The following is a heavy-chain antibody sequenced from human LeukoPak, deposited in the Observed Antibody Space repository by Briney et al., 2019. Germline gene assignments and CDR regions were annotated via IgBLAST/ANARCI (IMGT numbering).Heavy chain of an antibody. CDR2: INHSGST. Sequence: SETLSLTCAVYGGSFSGYYWSWIRQPPGKGLEWIGEINHSGSTNYNPSLKSRVTISVDTSKNQSSLKLSSVTAADTAVYYCARRTYHGRRGPCDYWGQGTLVTVSS. J-gene: IGHJ4*02. CDR3: ARRTYHGRRGPCDY. D-gene: IGHD1-14*01. CDR1: GGSFSGYY. V-gene: IGHV4-34*01.